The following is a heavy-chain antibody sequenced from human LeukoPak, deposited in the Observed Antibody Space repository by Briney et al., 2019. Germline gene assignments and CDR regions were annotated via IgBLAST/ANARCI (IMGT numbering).Heavy chain of an antibody. CDR2: INAGNGNT. J-gene: IGHJ3*02. Sequence: ASVKVSCKASGYTFTSYAMHWVRQAPGQRLEWMGWINAGNGNTKYSQKFQGRVTITRDTSASTAYMELSSLRSEDTAVYYCARDNSLLWFGESRDAFDIWGQGTMVTASS. V-gene: IGHV1-3*01. CDR3: ARDNSLLWFGESRDAFDI. CDR1: GYTFTSYA. D-gene: IGHD3-10*01.